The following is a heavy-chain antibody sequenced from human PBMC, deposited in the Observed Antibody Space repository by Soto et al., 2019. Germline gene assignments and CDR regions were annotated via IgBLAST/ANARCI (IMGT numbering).Heavy chain of an antibody. Sequence: SETLSLTCTVSGGSISSGGYYWSWIRHHPGKGLEWIGYIYYSGSTYYNPSLKSRVTISVDTSKNQFSLKLSSVTAADTAVYYCARESVSGGSCYHPCPFDYWGQGTLVTVSS. CDR2: IYYSGST. D-gene: IGHD2-15*01. V-gene: IGHV4-31*03. CDR3: ARESVSGGSCYHPCPFDY. CDR1: GGSISSGGYY. J-gene: IGHJ4*02.